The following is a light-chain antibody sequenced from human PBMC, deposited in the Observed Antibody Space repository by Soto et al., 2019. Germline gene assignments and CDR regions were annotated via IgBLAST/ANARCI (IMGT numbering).Light chain of an antibody. CDR2: DTS. CDR3: QQYGTSEII. J-gene: IGKJ5*01. Sequence: DIVLTQSPDTLSLSQGNRATLSCRSSQSLINSYIAWYQVKPGQAPRLLIYDTSSRATGIPDRFSGSGSGTDFTLTITRLEPEDFAVFYCQQYGTSEIIFGQGTRLEIK. CDR1: QSLINSY. V-gene: IGKV3-20*01.